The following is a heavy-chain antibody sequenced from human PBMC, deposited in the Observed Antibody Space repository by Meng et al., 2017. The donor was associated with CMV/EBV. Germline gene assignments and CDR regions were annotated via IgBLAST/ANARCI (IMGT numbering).Heavy chain of an antibody. D-gene: IGHD6-19*01. CDR1: GLTFSSYS. CDR2: ISSSSSYI. V-gene: IGHV3-21*01. Sequence: GESLKISCAASGLTFSSYSMNWVRQAPGKGLEWVSSISSSSSYIYYADSVKGRFTISRNNAKNSLYLQMNRLRAEDTAVYYCARGPGGIAVAGPYYYYGMDVWGQGTTVTVSS. CDR3: ARGPGGIAVAGPYYYYGMDV. J-gene: IGHJ6*02.